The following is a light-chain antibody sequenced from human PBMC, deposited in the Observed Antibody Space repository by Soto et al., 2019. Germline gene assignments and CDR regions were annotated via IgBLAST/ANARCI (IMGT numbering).Light chain of an antibody. V-gene: IGLV2-14*01. Sequence: HSLLTPPASVCGSPGQSITISCSGTTSDFAVYNYVSWYQQHPGKAPKLMLYGVSKRPSGVSNRFYGSKSGNRASLTISGLQAEDEADYYCSSHTTSSALQVFGTGTKVTVL. CDR2: GVS. CDR1: TSDFAVYNY. J-gene: IGLJ1*01. CDR3: SSHTTSSALQV.